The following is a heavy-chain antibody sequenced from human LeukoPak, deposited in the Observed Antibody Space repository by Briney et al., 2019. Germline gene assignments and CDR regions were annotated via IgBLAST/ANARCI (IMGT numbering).Heavy chain of an antibody. D-gene: IGHD4-17*01. V-gene: IGHV3-23*01. CDR1: GFPFSTYA. J-gene: IGHJ4*02. Sequence: GGSLRLSCAASGFPFSTYAMSWVRQAPGKVLEWVSSIRGSDGSTYYADSVKGRFAISRDNSKNTLYLQMNSLRAEDTAVYYCAKDVYGDYGGLDYWGQGTLVTVSS. CDR3: AKDVYGDYGGLDY. CDR2: IRGSDGST.